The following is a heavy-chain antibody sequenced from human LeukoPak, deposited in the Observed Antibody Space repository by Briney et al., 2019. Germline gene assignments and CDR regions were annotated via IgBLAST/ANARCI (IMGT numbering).Heavy chain of an antibody. V-gene: IGHV3-15*01. CDR2: IKSKTDGGTT. D-gene: IGHD2-15*01. J-gene: IGHJ4*02. Sequence: GGSLRLSCGASVFTFSNAWMSWVRQAPGKGLEWVGRIKSKTDGGTTDYAAPVKGRFTISRDDPKNTLYLQMNSLKTEDTAVYYCTTTRTRYCSGGSCYVFDYWGQGTLVTVSS. CDR3: TTTRTRYCSGGSCYVFDY. CDR1: VFTFSNAW.